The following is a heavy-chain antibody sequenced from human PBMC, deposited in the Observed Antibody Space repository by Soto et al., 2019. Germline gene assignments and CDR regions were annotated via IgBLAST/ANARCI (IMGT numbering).Heavy chain of an antibody. J-gene: IGHJ6*02. CDR2: INAIIGKA. D-gene: IGHD3-10*01. Sequence: GSSVKVSCKASGGTFSSYAISWVRQAPGQGLEWMGGINAIIGKANYAQKFKGRVTITRDESTSTAYMELSSLRSEDTAVYYCARLLWFDPNSRQTPYYYYYGMDVWGQGTTVIVSS. CDR3: ARLLWFDPNSRQTPYYYYYGMDV. CDR1: GGTFSSYA. V-gene: IGHV1-69*05.